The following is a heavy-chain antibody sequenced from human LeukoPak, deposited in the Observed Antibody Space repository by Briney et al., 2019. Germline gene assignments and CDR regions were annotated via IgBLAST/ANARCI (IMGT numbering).Heavy chain of an antibody. CDR3: ARDEYVGAFDI. Sequence: PSETLSLTCTVSGGSISSYYWSWIRQPPGKGLEWIGYIYYSGSTNYNPSLKSRVTISVDTSKNQFSLKLSSVTAADTAVYYCARDEYVGAFDIWGQGTMVTVSS. J-gene: IGHJ3*02. V-gene: IGHV4-59*01. CDR1: GGSISSYY. D-gene: IGHD3-16*01. CDR2: IYYSGST.